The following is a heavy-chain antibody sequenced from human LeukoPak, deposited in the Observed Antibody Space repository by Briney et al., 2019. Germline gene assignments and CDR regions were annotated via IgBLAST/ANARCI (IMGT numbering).Heavy chain of an antibody. CDR1: GYTLTELS. V-gene: IGHV1-24*01. CDR3: ATVTGTTLQAFDI. D-gene: IGHD1-20*01. CDR2: FDPEDGET. Sequence: ASVKVSCKVSGYTLTELSMHWVRQAPGKGLEWMGGFDPEDGETIYAQKFQGRVTMPEDTSTDTAYMELSSLRSEDTAVYYCATVTGTTLQAFDIWGQGTMVTVSS. J-gene: IGHJ3*02.